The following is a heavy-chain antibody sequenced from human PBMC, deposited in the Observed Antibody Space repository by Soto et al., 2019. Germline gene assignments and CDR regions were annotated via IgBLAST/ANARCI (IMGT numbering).Heavy chain of an antibody. Sequence: SETLSLTCTVSGGSISSSSYYWGWIRQPPGKGLEWIGSIYYSGSTYYNPSLKSRVTISVDTSNNQFSLKVSSVTAADTAVYYCARRPGASVYYYYGMDVWGQGTTVTVSS. J-gene: IGHJ6*02. CDR2: IYYSGST. CDR1: GGSISSSSYY. V-gene: IGHV4-39*01. D-gene: IGHD3-10*01. CDR3: ARRPGASVYYYYGMDV.